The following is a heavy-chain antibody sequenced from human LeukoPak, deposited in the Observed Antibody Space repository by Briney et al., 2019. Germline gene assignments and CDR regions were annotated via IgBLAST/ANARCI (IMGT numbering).Heavy chain of an antibody. D-gene: IGHD3-3*01. Sequence: GGSLRLSCTASGFTFSHHWMTWVRQAPGKGLGWVANIKEDGSEKDYVDSVKGRFTISRDNGKNSLYLQMNSLRGEDTAVYYCARLNWNYADYWGQGTLVTVST. CDR2: IKEDGSEK. J-gene: IGHJ4*02. CDR3: ARLNWNYADY. CDR1: GFTFSHHW. V-gene: IGHV3-7*01.